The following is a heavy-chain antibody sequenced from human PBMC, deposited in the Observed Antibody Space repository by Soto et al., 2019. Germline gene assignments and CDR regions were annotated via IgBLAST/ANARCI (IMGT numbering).Heavy chain of an antibody. D-gene: IGHD6-13*01. J-gene: IGHJ6*01. CDR1: VFTFSSYS. V-gene: IGHV3-21*04. CDR2: ISSSSSYI. CDR3: ARDQERGIAEAGTGTYYHYYGMQV. Sequence: PGGSLRLSCASSVFTFSSYSMDCVRHSPGKGLEWVSSISSSSSYIYYADSVKGRFTISRDNAKNSLYLQMNSLRAEDTAVYYCARDQERGIAEAGTGTYYHYYGMQVWGQGTSVNLSS.